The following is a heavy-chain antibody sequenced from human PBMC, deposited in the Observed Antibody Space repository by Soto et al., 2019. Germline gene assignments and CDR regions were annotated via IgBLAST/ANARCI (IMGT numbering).Heavy chain of an antibody. CDR3: ARGSPYSGFWSGFYPDY. Sequence: ASVKVSCKASGYTFTSYALHWVRQAPGQRLEWMGWINAGNGNTKYSQNFQGRVTITRDTSANTAYIELSSLRSEDTAVYYCARGSPYSGFWSGFYPDYWGLGTLVTVPQ. CDR2: INAGNGNT. D-gene: IGHD3-3*01. CDR1: GYTFTSYA. V-gene: IGHV1-3*01. J-gene: IGHJ4*02.